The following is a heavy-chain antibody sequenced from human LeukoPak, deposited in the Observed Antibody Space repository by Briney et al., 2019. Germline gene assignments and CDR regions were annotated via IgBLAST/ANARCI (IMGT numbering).Heavy chain of an antibody. V-gene: IGHV4-39*07. Sequence: SETLSLTCTVSGGSISSSSYYWGWIRQPPGKGLEWIGSIYYSGSTYYNPSLKSRVTISVDTSKNQFSLKLSSVTAADTAVYYCARGSYSSGRALDYWGQGTLVTVSS. J-gene: IGHJ4*02. D-gene: IGHD6-19*01. CDR3: ARGSYSSGRALDY. CDR1: GGSISSSSYY. CDR2: IYYSGST.